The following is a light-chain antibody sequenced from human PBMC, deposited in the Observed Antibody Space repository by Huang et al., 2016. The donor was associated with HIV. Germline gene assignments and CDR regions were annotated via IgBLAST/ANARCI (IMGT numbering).Light chain of an antibody. CDR1: QTIDTY. J-gene: IGKJ1*01. CDR2: GAS. V-gene: IGKV1-39*01. Sequence: DIQMTQSPSSLSASVGDRVTITCRASQTIDTYLNWYQQKPGKAPKLLIYGASNLQGGVPSRFSGSGTGTDVTLTISSLQLEDFATYYCQQSYSNPRGTFGQGTKVEIK. CDR3: QQSYSNPRGT.